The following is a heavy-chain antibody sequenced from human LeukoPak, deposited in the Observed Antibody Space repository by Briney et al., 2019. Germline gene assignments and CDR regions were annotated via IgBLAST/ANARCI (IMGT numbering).Heavy chain of an antibody. J-gene: IGHJ6*02. CDR2: VSSGSTTI. Sequence: GGSLRLSCVASGFTFSFFNMNWVRQAPGKGLEWVSYVSSGSTTIYYADSVKGRFAISRDNAQNSLHLQMDSLGDEDTAVYYCVREGVYVMDVWGQGTTVTVSS. CDR1: GFTFSFFN. V-gene: IGHV3-48*02. CDR3: VREGVYVMDV.